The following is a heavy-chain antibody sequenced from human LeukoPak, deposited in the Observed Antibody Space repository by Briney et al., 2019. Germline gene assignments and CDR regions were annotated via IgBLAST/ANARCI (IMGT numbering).Heavy chain of an antibody. Sequence: SETLSLTCTVSGGSISTYYWSWIRQPPGKGLEWIGYVYYSGSTYYNPSLKSRVTISVDTSKNQFSLKLSSVTAADTAVYYCARKRTYDSSGYEDYWGQGTLVTVSS. CDR3: ARKRTYDSSGYEDY. CDR1: GGSISTYY. CDR2: VYYSGST. V-gene: IGHV4-59*12. D-gene: IGHD3-22*01. J-gene: IGHJ4*02.